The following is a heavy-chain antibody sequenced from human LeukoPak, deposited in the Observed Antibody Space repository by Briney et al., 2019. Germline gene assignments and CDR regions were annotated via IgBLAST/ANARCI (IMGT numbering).Heavy chain of an antibody. CDR3: ARGGVAVAGTDFDY. Sequence: PSETLSLTCAVYGGSFSGYYWSWIRQLPGKGLEWIGEINHSGSTNYNPSLKSRVTISVDTSKNQFSLKLSSVTAADTAVYYCARGGVAVAGTDFDYWGQGTLVTVSS. J-gene: IGHJ4*02. D-gene: IGHD6-19*01. V-gene: IGHV4-34*01. CDR2: INHSGST. CDR1: GGSFSGYY.